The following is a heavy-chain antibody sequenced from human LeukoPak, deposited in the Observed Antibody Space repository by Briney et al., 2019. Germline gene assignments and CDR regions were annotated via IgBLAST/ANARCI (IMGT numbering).Heavy chain of an antibody. Sequence: GGSLRLSCAASGFTFSSYGMHWVRQAPGKGLEWVAFIRYDGSNKYYADSVKGRFTISRDNSKNTLYLQMNSLRAEDTAVCYCAKERSIAAAGNWFDPWGQGTLVTVSS. CDR1: GFTFSSYG. J-gene: IGHJ5*02. CDR3: AKERSIAAAGNWFDP. V-gene: IGHV3-30*02. D-gene: IGHD6-13*01. CDR2: IRYDGSNK.